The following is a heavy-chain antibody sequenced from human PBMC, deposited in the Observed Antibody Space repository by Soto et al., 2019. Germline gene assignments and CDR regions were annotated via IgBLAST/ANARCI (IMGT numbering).Heavy chain of an antibody. D-gene: IGHD6-6*01. CDR3: ARHPHQGGYSSSSDYYYYYGMDV. J-gene: IGHJ6*02. V-gene: IGHV5-51*01. CDR2: IYPGDSDT. Sequence: GESLKISCKGSGYSFTSYWIGWVRQMPGKGLEWMGIIYPGDSDTRYSPSFQGQVTISADKSISTAYLQWSSLKASDTVMYYCARHPHQGGYSSSSDYYYYYGMDVWGQGTTVTVSS. CDR1: GYSFTSYW.